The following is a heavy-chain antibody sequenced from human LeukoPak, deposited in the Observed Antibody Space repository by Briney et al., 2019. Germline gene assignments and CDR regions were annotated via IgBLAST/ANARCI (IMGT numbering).Heavy chain of an antibody. CDR1: GFTFSSYA. D-gene: IGHD6-13*01. CDR2: FSGSGGNT. CDR3: AKDLRRITAGLDY. Sequence: GGSLRLSCAASGFTFSSYAMSWVRQAPGRGLEWVSAFSGSGGNTYSADSVKGRFTISRDNSKNMLYLQMNSLRAEDTAVYYCAKDLRRITAGLDYWGQGTLVTVSS. V-gene: IGHV3-23*01. J-gene: IGHJ4*02.